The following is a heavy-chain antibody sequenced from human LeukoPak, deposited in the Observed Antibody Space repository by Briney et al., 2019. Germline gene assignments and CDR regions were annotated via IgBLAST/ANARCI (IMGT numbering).Heavy chain of an antibody. Sequence: ASVKVSCEVSVYTLTVLSIHWVRQAPGKGLEWMGGFDPEDAKTLYEQKFQGRVTLTEDTSTDTAYMQLSSLRSEDTAVDFCATGVKYYYDSSGFQTGYYHHWGQGTPVTASS. CDR1: VYTLTVLS. CDR2: FDPEDAKT. D-gene: IGHD3-22*01. J-gene: IGHJ1*01. CDR3: ATGVKYYYDSSGFQTGYYHH. V-gene: IGHV1-24*01.